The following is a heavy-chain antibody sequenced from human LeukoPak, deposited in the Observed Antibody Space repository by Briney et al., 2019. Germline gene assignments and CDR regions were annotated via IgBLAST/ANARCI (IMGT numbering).Heavy chain of an antibody. Sequence: GESLKISCKGSGYSFTSYWIGWVRQMPGKGLEWMGIIYPGDSDTRYSPFFQGQVTISADKSISTAYLQWSSLKASDTAMYYCARHPHYYDSSGYYHYYYGMDVWGQGTTVTVSS. CDR1: GYSFTSYW. CDR2: IYPGDSDT. J-gene: IGHJ6*02. CDR3: ARHPHYYDSSGYYHYYYGMDV. D-gene: IGHD3-22*01. V-gene: IGHV5-51*01.